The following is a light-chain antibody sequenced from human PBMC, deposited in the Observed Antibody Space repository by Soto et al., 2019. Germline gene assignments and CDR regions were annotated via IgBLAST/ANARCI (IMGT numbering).Light chain of an antibody. Sequence: DIQMTQSPSSLSASVGDRVTITCRASQSISCYLNWYQQKPGKDPNLLIYAASSLQSGVPSRFSGSGSGTDFTLTICSLQPEDFATYYCQLSNITPPKFGQGTKVEIK. J-gene: IGKJ1*01. CDR3: QLSNITPPK. V-gene: IGKV1-39*01. CDR2: AAS. CDR1: QSISCY.